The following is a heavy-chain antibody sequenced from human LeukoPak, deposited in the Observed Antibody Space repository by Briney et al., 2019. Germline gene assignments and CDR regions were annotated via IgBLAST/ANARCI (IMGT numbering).Heavy chain of an antibody. Sequence: SETLSLTCTVSGGSISSYYWSWIRQPPGKGLEWGGYIYYSGSTNYNPSLKSRVTISVDTSKNQFSLKLSSVAAADTAVYYCAREFPPLDITMVRGVASKGPHSGMDVWGQGTTVTVSS. J-gene: IGHJ6*02. V-gene: IGHV4-59*01. CDR3: AREFPPLDITMVRGVASKGPHSGMDV. D-gene: IGHD3-10*01. CDR2: IYYSGST. CDR1: GGSISSYY.